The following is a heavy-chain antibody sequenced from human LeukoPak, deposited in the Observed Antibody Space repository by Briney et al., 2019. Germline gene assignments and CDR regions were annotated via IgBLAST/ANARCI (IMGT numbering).Heavy chain of an antibody. CDR3: ARSYDSRLYYFDY. J-gene: IGHJ4*02. Sequence: GGSPRLSCAASGFTFSSYWMSWVRQAPGKGLEWVANIKQDGSEKYYVDSVKGRFTISRDNAKNSLYLQMNSLRAEDTAVYYCARSYDSRLYYFDYWGQGTLVTVSS. CDR1: GFTFSSYW. CDR2: IKQDGSEK. V-gene: IGHV3-7*01. D-gene: IGHD3-22*01.